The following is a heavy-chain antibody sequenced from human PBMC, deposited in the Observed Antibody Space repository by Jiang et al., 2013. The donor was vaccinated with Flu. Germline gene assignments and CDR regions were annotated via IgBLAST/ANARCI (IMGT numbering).Heavy chain of an antibody. CDR3: AKEGCSGGSCYSGAFDI. D-gene: IGHD2-15*01. V-gene: IGHV3-23*01. CDR1: GFTFSSYA. J-gene: IGHJ3*02. CDR2: ISGSGGST. Sequence: EVQLLESGGGLVQPGGSLRLSCAASGFTFSSYAMSWVRQAPGKGLEWVSAISGSGGSTYYADSVKGRFTISRDNSKNTLYLQMNSLRAEDTAVYYCAKEGCSGGSCYSGAFDIWGQGTMVTVSS.